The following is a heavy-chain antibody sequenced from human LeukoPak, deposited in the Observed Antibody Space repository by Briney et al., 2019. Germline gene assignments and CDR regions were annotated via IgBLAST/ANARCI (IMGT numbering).Heavy chain of an antibody. CDR1: GGSLRRGGYY. Sequence: PSQTLSLTCTVSGGSLRRGGYYWRWLRQPPGKGLEGTGYIYQSGCTYYHPSLKSRLTILVDRPKNQFSLKLSSVTAADTAVYYCARDIPTRAARPPVWGQGTLVTVSS. J-gene: IGHJ4*02. V-gene: IGHV4-30-2*01. CDR2: IYQSGCT. CDR3: ARDIPTRAARPPV. D-gene: IGHD6-6*01.